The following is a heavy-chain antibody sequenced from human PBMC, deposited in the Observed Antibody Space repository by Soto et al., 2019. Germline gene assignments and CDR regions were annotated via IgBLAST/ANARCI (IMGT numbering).Heavy chain of an antibody. J-gene: IGHJ6*03. CDR3: ASQNWNYLLHYYMDV. D-gene: IGHD1-7*01. CDR2: ISSSSSYI. CDR1: GFTFSSYS. Sequence: GGSLRLSCAASGFTFSSYSMNWVRQAPGKGLEWVSSISSSSSYIYYADSVKGRFPISRDNAKNSLYLQMNSLRAEDTAVYYCASQNWNYLLHYYMDVWGKGTTVTVSS. V-gene: IGHV3-21*01.